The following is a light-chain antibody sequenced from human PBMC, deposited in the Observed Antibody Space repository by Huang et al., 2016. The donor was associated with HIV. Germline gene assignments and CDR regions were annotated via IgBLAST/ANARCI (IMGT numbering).Light chain of an antibody. Sequence: IQMTQSPASLSAYVGDRVTISCQANQDIRSYLNWYQQKPGKAPRLLIYGASNLQAGLPSRFSGNGSGTDFTITISSLQSEDIATYYCQQYDSLYTFGQGTRLEIK. CDR2: GAS. V-gene: IGKV1-33*01. J-gene: IGKJ2*01. CDR3: QQYDSLYT. CDR1: QDIRSY.